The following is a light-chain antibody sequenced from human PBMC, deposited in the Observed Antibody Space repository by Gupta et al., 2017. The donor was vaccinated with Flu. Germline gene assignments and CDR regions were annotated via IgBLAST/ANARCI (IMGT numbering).Light chain of an antibody. Sequence: VVITQFPLSLPVTLGRPCSISCTSSQSLVYSDGSTILHWFQQRPGQSPRRLIYLVSHRESGVPDKFSGSGSGTEFTLKISRVEADDVGVYFCMQGAHWPWAFGQGTKVEIK. J-gene: IGKJ1*01. V-gene: IGKV2-30*01. CDR1: QSLVYSDGSTI. CDR2: LVS. CDR3: MQGAHWPWA.